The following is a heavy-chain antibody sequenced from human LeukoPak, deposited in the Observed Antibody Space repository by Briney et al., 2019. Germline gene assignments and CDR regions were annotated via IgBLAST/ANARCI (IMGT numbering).Heavy chain of an antibody. CDR3: ARVGYCSSTSCYGFDY. CDR1: GFTFSTYT. CDR2: ISSSGSYI. D-gene: IGHD2-2*01. Sequence: PGGSLRLSCAASGFTFSTYTMNWVRQAPGKGLEWVSSISSSGSYIFYADSVKGRFTISRDNAKNSLYLQMNSLRAEDTAVYYCARVGYCSSTSCYGFDYWGQGTLVTVSS. J-gene: IGHJ4*02. V-gene: IGHV3-21*01.